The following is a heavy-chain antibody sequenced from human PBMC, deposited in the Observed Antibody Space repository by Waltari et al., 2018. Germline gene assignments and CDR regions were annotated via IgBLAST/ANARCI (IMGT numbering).Heavy chain of an antibody. J-gene: IGHJ4*02. CDR3: ARGKEYNWNDVDFDY. D-gene: IGHD1-20*01. CDR1: GGSISSGSYY. Sequence: QVQLQESGPGLVKPSQTLSLTCPVSGGSISSGSYYWSWIRQPAGKGLEWIGRIYTSGSTNYNPSLKSRVTISVDTSKNQFSLKLSSVTAADTAVYYCARGKEYNWNDVDFDYWGQGTLVTVSS. CDR2: IYTSGST. V-gene: IGHV4-61*02.